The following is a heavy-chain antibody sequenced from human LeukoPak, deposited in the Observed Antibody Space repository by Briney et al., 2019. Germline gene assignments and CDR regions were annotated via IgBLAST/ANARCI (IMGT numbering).Heavy chain of an antibody. CDR2: IYHSGST. D-gene: IGHD2-2*01. J-gene: IGHJ6*04. V-gene: IGHV4-38-2*01. Sequence: PSGTLSLTCAVSGYSISSGYYWGWIRQPPGKGLEWIGSIYHSGSTYYNPSLKSRVTISVDTSKNQFSLKLSSVTAADTAVYYCARVGFLLGYCSSTSCSHREGRVGPGDYGMDVWGKGTTITVSS. CDR3: ARVGFLLGYCSSTSCSHREGRVGPGDYGMDV. CDR1: GYSISSGYY.